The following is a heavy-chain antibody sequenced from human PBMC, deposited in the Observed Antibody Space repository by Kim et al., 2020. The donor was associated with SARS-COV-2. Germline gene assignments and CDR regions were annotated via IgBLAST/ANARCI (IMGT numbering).Heavy chain of an antibody. Sequence: GGSLRLSCAASGFTFSDYYMSWIRQAPGKGLEWVSYISSSGSTIYYADSVKGRFTISRDNAKNSLYLQMNSLRAEDTAVYYCARDSLWNDVPKRPDYWGQGTLVTVSS. D-gene: IGHD1-1*01. CDR3: ARDSLWNDVPKRPDY. J-gene: IGHJ4*02. CDR1: GFTFSDYY. V-gene: IGHV3-11*04. CDR2: ISSSGSTI.